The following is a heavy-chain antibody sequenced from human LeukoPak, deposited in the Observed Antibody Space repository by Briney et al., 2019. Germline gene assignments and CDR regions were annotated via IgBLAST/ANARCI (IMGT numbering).Heavy chain of an antibody. CDR3: ARTYYYDSSGYYYFDY. Sequence: PSQTLSLTCTVSGGSINSGADYWSWIRYHPGKGLEWIGYIYYSGSTNYNPPLKSRVTISIDTSKNQFSLKPSSVTAADTAVYYCARTYYYDSSGYYYFDYWGQGTLVTVSS. V-gene: IGHV4-31*02. CDR2: IYYSGST. J-gene: IGHJ4*02. D-gene: IGHD3-22*01. CDR1: GGSINSGADY.